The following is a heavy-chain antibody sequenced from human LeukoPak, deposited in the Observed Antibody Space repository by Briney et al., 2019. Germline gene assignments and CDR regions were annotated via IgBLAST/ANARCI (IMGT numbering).Heavy chain of an antibody. Sequence: SVKVSCKASGGTFSSYAISWVRQAPGQGLEWMGRIIPILGIANYAQKFQGRVTITADKSTSTAYMELRSLRSDDTAVYYCARDVVLWFGDPGDPRFDYWGQGTLVTVSS. CDR1: GGTFSSYA. J-gene: IGHJ4*02. D-gene: IGHD3-10*01. CDR2: IIPILGIA. V-gene: IGHV1-69*04. CDR3: ARDVVLWFGDPGDPRFDY.